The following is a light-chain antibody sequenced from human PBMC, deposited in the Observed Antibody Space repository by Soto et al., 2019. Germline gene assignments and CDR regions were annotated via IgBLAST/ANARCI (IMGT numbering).Light chain of an antibody. V-gene: IGLV2-23*01. CDR2: EDS. Sequence: QSALTQPASVSGSPGQSITISCTGTSSDVGSYNLVSWYQQHPGKAPKLMIYEDSKRPSGVSNRFSGSKSDNTASLTISGLQAEDEADYYCCSYAGSSTWVFGTGTKVTVL. J-gene: IGLJ1*01. CDR1: SSDVGSYNL. CDR3: CSYAGSSTWV.